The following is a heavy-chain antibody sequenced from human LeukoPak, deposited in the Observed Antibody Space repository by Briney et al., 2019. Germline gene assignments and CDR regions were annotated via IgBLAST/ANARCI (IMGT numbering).Heavy chain of an antibody. CDR3: ARDRYCSGGSCYSHYYYGVDV. CDR1: GGSISSYY. D-gene: IGHD2-15*01. CDR2: IYYSGST. Sequence: PSETLSLTCTVSGGSISSYYWSWIRHPPGKGLEWIGYIYYSGSTNYNPSLKSRVTISVDTSKNQFSLKLGSVTAADTAVYYCARDRYCSGGSCYSHYYYGVDVWGQGTTVTVSS. J-gene: IGHJ6*02. V-gene: IGHV4-59*01.